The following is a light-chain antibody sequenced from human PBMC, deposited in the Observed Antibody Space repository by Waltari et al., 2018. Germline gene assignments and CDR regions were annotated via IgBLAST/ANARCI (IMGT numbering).Light chain of an antibody. CDR3: AAWDDSLNGWV. Sequence: QSVLTQPPSASVTPGQRVTISCSGSSSNIGSNTVNWYQQLPGTAPKLPIYRNNQRPSGVPDRFSGSKSGTSASLAISGLQSEDETDYYCAAWDDSLNGWVFGGGTKLTVL. CDR2: RNN. J-gene: IGLJ3*02. V-gene: IGLV1-44*01. CDR1: SSNIGSNT.